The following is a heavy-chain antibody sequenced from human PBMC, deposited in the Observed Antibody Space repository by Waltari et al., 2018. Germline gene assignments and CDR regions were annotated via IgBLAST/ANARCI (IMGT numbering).Heavy chain of an antibody. CDR1: GGSFSGYY. V-gene: IGHV4-34*01. J-gene: IGHJ5*02. CDR2: IKHSGST. Sequence: QVQLQQWGAGLLQPSETLSLTCAVYGGSFSGYYWSWIRQPPGKGLEWIGEIKHSGSTNYTTSLKSRVTISVEASKNEFLLKLSFVTAADTAVYYCARDSSSWYGNWCDPWGQGTLGTVTA. D-gene: IGHD6-13*01. CDR3: ARDSSSWYGNWCDP.